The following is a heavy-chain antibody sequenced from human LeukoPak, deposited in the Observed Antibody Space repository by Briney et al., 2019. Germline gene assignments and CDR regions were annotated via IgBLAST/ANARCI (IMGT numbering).Heavy chain of an antibody. V-gene: IGHV3-30*03. Sequence: GGSLRLSCAASGFTFSSYGMHWVRQAPGKGLEWVAVISYDGSNKYYADSVKGRFTISRDNSKNTLYLQMSSLRSEDTAVYYCASRDDQQGDYWGQGTLVTVSS. J-gene: IGHJ4*02. D-gene: IGHD5-24*01. CDR1: GFTFSSYG. CDR3: ASRDDQQGDY. CDR2: ISYDGSNK.